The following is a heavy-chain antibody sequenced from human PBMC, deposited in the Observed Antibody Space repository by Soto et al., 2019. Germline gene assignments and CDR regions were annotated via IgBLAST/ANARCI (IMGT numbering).Heavy chain of an antibody. J-gene: IGHJ6*03. CDR1: GYTFITCF. D-gene: IGHD2-15*01. Sequence: ASVKVSCKASGYTFITCFMHWVRQAPGQGLEWMGVINPSRGTTTYAQKFQDRVTMARDTSASTVYMELSSLRSEDTAVYYCARDPGRQYPWGSGGSTPWCYMDVWGKGTLVTVSS. V-gene: IGHV1-46*01. CDR2: INPSRGTT. CDR3: ARDPGRQYPWGSGGSTPWCYMDV.